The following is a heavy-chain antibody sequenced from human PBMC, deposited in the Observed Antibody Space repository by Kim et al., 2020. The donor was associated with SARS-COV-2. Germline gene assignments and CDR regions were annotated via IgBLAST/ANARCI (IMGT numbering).Heavy chain of an antibody. CDR2: MNPNSGNT. CDR1: GYTFTSYD. J-gene: IGHJ6*02. D-gene: IGHD2-2*01. CDR3: ARERRISFDCSSTSCYGNYYYGMDV. Sequence: ASVKVSCKASGYTFTSYDINWVRQATGQGLEWMGWMNPNSGNTGYAQKFQGRVTMTRNTSISTAYMELSSLRSEDTAVYYCARERRISFDCSSTSCYGNYYYGMDVWGQGTTVTVSS. V-gene: IGHV1-8*01.